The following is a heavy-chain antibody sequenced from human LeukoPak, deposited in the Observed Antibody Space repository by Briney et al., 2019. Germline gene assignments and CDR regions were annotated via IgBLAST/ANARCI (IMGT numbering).Heavy chain of an antibody. CDR1: GGSFSGYY. V-gene: IGHV4-34*01. CDR2: INHSGST. J-gene: IGHJ6*04. CDR3: ARDRRGYCSSTSCSRYHYYYGMDV. D-gene: IGHD2-2*03. Sequence: TSETLSLTCAVYGGSFSGYYWSWIRQPPGKGLEWIGEINHSGSTNYNPSLKSRVTISVDTSKSQFSLKLSSVTAADTAVYYCARDRRGYCSSTSCSRYHYYYGMDVWGKGTTVTVSS.